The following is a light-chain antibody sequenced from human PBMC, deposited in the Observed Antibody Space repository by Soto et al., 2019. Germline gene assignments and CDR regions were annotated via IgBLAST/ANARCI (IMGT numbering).Light chain of an antibody. J-gene: IGLJ1*01. V-gene: IGLV2-14*01. CDR2: DVS. Sequence: QSVLTQPASVSGSPGQSITISCSGTSSEVGGYNYVSWYQQHPGKAPQVMIYDVSNRPSGVSNRFSGSKSGNTASLTIFGFQAEDEADYYCYSYTTSSTYVFGTGTRSPS. CDR3: YSYTTSSTYV. CDR1: SSEVGGYNY.